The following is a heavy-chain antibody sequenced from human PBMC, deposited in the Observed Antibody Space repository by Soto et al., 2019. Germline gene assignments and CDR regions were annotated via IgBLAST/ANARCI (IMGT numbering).Heavy chain of an antibody. CDR3: AREPPQLTGYCSGGSGFSRVSDVYGMDF. V-gene: IGHV3-33*01. CDR1: GFTFSSYG. D-gene: IGHD2-15*01. CDR2: IWYDGSNK. J-gene: IGHJ6*02. Sequence: QVQLVESGGGVVQPGRSLRLSCAASGFTFSSYGMHWVRQAPGKGLEWVAVIWYDGSNKYYADSVKGRFTISRDNSKNTLYLQMNSLRAEDTAVYYCAREPPQLTGYCSGGSGFSRVSDVYGMDFWGQGTTVTVSS.